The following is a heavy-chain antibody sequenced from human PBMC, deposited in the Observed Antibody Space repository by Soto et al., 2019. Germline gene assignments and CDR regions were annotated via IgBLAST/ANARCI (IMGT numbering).Heavy chain of an antibody. D-gene: IGHD6-13*01. J-gene: IGHJ4*02. Sequence: PSETLSLTCTVSGYSISSGDYYWSWIRHPPGKGLEWIGCIYYSGNTYYNPSLKRRFSISVDTSKNQFSLQLSSVTVADTAVYYCARDGKRSSRQPGPLEEWGLGPLGTVSS. V-gene: IGHV4-30-4*01. CDR1: GYSISSGDYY. CDR2: IYYSGNT. CDR3: ARDGKRSSRQPGPLEE.